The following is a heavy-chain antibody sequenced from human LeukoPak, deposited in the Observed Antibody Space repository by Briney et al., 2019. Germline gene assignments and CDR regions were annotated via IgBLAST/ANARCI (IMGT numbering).Heavy chain of an antibody. D-gene: IGHD3-22*01. CDR2: IYFSGST. V-gene: IGHV4-59*01. CDR1: SGSISSYY. J-gene: IGHJ4*02. CDR3: ARGLYYYDSTVGY. Sequence: SETLSLTCTVSSGSISSYYWSWIRQPPGKGLEWIGYIYFSGSTNYNPSLKSRVTISVDTSKNQLSLKLSSVTAADTAVYYCARGLYYYDSTVGYWGQGTLVTVSS.